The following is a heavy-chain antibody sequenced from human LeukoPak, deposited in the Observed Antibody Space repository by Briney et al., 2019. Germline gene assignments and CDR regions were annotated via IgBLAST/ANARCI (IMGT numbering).Heavy chain of an antibody. CDR2: VYTSGST. CDR3: ARDSTLSASFDV. CDR1: GGSISTYY. D-gene: IGHD5/OR15-5a*01. J-gene: IGHJ3*01. V-gene: IGHV4-4*07. Sequence: KPSETLSLTCTVSGGSISTYYWSWIRQPAGKGLEWIGRVYTSGSTNYNPSFKSRVTMSVDTSKNQFSLKVNSVTAADTAVYYCARDSTLSASFDVWGQGTMVTVSS.